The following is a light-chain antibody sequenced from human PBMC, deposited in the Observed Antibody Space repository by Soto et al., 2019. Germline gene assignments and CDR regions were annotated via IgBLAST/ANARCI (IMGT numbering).Light chain of an antibody. CDR3: LQYNSYAT. J-gene: IGKJ1*01. V-gene: IGKV1-5*03. CDR2: RAS. CDR1: EGICRW. Sequence: DIQMTQSPSTLSASVGDRVTITCRASEGICRWLAWYQQKPGKAHKGLSYRASNLDGGAPSRFSGSGSGTEFTLTSNSLQPDDFAPYYCLQYNSYATFGQGTKVEIK.